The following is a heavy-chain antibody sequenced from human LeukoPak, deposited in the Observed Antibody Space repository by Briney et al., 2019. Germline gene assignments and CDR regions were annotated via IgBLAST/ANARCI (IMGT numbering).Heavy chain of an antibody. Sequence: GGSLRLSCAASGFTFSSHWMSWVRQAPGKGLGWVANIKKDGSEKYYVDSVKGRFTISRDNAKNSLYLQMNSLRAEDTAVYYCARGEDGYTSAYWGQGTLVTVSS. CDR2: IKKDGSEK. CDR1: GFTFSSHW. D-gene: IGHD5-24*01. V-gene: IGHV3-7*03. CDR3: ARGEDGYTSAY. J-gene: IGHJ4*02.